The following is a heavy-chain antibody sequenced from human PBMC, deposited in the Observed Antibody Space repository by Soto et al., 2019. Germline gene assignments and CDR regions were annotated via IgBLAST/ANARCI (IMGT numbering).Heavy chain of an antibody. Sequence: PGGSLRLSCAVSGFRFSGYSVNWVRQAPGKGLEWVSISSGNGYIYYADSVRGRFTVSRDNAKSSLYLQMNSLRAEDTAVYYCATQMDYNILTGYRPFDYWGQGTQVTVSS. V-gene: IGHV3-21*01. D-gene: IGHD3-9*01. J-gene: IGHJ4*02. CDR2: ISSGNGYI. CDR1: GFRFSGYS. CDR3: ATQMDYNILTGYRPFDY.